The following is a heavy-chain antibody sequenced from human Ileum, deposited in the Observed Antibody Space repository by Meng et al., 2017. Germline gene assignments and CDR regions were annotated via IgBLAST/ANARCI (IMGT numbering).Heavy chain of an antibody. J-gene: IGHJ5*02. D-gene: IGHD3-16*01. CDR3: ARDKGVMSLDT. CDR2: IWSDGSAK. CDR1: GLIFRTSG. V-gene: IGHV3-33*01. Sequence: QMQLVESGGGVVQPGRSLRLPCAASGLIFRTSGMHWVRQAPGKGLEWVAFIWSDGSAKYYADSVKGRFIISRDNSKNTVSLQMDSLRVEDTAVYYCARDKGVMSLDTWGQGTLVTVSS.